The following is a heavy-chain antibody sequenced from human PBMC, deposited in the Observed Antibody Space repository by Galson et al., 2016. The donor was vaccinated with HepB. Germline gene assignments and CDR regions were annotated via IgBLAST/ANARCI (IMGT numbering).Heavy chain of an antibody. CDR3: ARDQGGYFDL. J-gene: IGHJ2*01. V-gene: IGHV4-61*01. CDR2: IYYRGTT. CDR1: GDSVNNYNYS. Sequence: SETLSLTCTVSGDSVNNYNYSWSWIRQPPAKGLEWIGYIYYRGTTDCNPPLKSRLTMAVDASKNQFSLKLSSVTAADTAVYFCARDQGGYFDLWGRGALVTVSS.